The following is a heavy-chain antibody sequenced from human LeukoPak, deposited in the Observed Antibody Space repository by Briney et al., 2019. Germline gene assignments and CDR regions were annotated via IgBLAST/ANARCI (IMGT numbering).Heavy chain of an antibody. CDR3: TRDDYGDYGVS. D-gene: IGHD4-17*01. Sequence: GGSLRLSCTASGFTFGDYAMSWVRQAPGKGLEWVGFIRSKAYGGTTEYAASVKGRFTISRDDSKSIAYLQMNSLKTEDTAVYYCTRDDYGDYGVSWGQGTLVTVSS. V-gene: IGHV3-49*04. J-gene: IGHJ4*02. CDR1: GFTFGDYA. CDR2: IRSKAYGGTT.